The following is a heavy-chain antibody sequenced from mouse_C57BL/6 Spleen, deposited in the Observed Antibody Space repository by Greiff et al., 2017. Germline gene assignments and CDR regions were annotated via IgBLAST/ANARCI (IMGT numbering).Heavy chain of an antibody. D-gene: IGHD2-5*01. J-gene: IGHJ4*01. CDR1: GYPFTDYN. CDR3: ARSAYSNYVMDY. CDR2: INPNNGGT. V-gene: IGHV1-18*01. Sequence: EVQLQQSGPELVKPGASVKIPSKASGYPFTDYNMDWVKQSHGKSLEWIGDINPNNGGTIYNQKFKGKATLTVDKSSSTAYMELRSLTSEDTAVYYCARSAYSNYVMDYWGQGTSVTVSS.